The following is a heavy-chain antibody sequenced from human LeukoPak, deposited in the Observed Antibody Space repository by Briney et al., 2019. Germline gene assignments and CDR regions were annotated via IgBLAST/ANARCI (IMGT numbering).Heavy chain of an antibody. J-gene: IGHJ3*02. Sequence: ASVKVSCKASGGTFSSYAISWVRQAPGQGLEWMGWISAYNGNTNYAQKLQGRVTMTTDTSTSTAYMELRSLRSDDTAVYYCASSRRGGLLAFDIWGQGTMVTVSS. CDR3: ASSRRGGLLAFDI. D-gene: IGHD3-16*01. V-gene: IGHV1-18*01. CDR2: ISAYNGNT. CDR1: GGTFSSYA.